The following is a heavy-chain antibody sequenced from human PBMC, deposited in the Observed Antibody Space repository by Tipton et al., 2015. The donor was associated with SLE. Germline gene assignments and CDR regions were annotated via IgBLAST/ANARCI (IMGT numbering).Heavy chain of an antibody. CDR2: VYYSGNA. CDR1: GGALSTYY. J-gene: IGHJ4*02. V-gene: IGHV4-59*08. D-gene: IGHD6-19*01. CDR3: ARSAPSLAVAVYYFDY. Sequence: TLSLTCTVSGGALSTYYWSWIRQSPGKGLEWIGCVYYSGNANYNPSLKNRVTLSVDTSKNQFSLRLTSVTAADTAVYYCARSAPSLAVAVYYFDYWGQGTLVTVSS.